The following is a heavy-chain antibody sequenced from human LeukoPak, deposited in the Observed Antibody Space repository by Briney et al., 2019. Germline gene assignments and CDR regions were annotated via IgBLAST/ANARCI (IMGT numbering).Heavy chain of an antibody. CDR2: INPNSGGT. V-gene: IGHV1-2*02. J-gene: IGHJ6*04. D-gene: IGHD6-6*01. Sequence: ASVKVSRKASGYTFTGYYMHWVRQAPGQGLEWMGWINPNSGGTNYAQKFQGRVTMTRDTSISTAYMELSRLRSDDTAVYYCARTTYSSSSTVVDVWGKGTTVTVSS. CDR3: ARTTYSSSSTVVDV. CDR1: GYTFTGYY.